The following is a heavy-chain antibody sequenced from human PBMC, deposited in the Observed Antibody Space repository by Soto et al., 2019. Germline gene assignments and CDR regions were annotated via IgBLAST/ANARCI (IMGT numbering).Heavy chain of an antibody. V-gene: IGHV4-59*08. CDR3: ARQPPATAAFDI. D-gene: IGHD5-12*01. CDR2: IHNNGES. CDR1: GGSISYSY. J-gene: IGHJ3*02. Sequence: QVELQEAGPGLVKPSETLSLTCTVSGGSISYSYWSWIRQSPGEGLEWIGYIHNNGESNYNPSLKSRVTMSLHTSKNQVSLTLTSVTAADTAVYYCARQPPATAAFDIWVQGTMVTVSS.